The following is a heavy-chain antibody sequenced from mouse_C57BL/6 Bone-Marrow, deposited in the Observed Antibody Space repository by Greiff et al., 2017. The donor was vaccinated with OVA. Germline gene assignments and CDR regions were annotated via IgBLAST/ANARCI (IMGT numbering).Heavy chain of an antibody. J-gene: IGHJ3*01. CDR2: IDPSDSYT. CDR1: GYTFTSYW. Sequence: QVQLQQPGAELVKPGASVKLSCKASGYTFTSYWMQWVKQRPGQGLEWIGEIDPSDSYTNYNQKFKGKATLTVDTSSSTAYMQLSSLTSEDSAVDYCARNSDYSNCVAWFAYWGQGTLVTVSA. CDR3: ARNSDYSNCVAWFAY. V-gene: IGHV1-50*01. D-gene: IGHD2-5*01.